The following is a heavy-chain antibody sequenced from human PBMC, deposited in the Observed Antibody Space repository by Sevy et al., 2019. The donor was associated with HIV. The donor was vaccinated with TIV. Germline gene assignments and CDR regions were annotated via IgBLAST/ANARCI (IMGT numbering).Heavy chain of an antibody. CDR3: AKEGYDILTVFEPGNFDS. J-gene: IGHJ4*02. V-gene: IGHV3-30*18. D-gene: IGHD3-9*01. CDR2: ISYDGTIK. CDR1: GFTFGSYG. Sequence: GGSLRLSCAASGFTFGSYGMHWVRQAPGKGLEWVAVISYDGTIKSYADSVRGGFSISRDNADSTLYLLMDSLRAEDTAVYYCAKEGYDILTVFEPGNFDSWGQGTLVTVSS.